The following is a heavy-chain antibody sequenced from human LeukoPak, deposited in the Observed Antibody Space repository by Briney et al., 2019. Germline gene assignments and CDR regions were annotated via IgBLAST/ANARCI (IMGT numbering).Heavy chain of an antibody. Sequence: APVKVSCKASGYTLTSYDINWVRQATGQGLEWMGWMNPNSGNTGYAQKFQGRVTITRNTSISTAYMELSSLRSEDTAVYYCAGRSIAARLFDPWGQGALVTVSS. CDR2: MNPNSGNT. CDR1: GYTLTSYD. J-gene: IGHJ5*02. CDR3: AGRSIAARLFDP. D-gene: IGHD6-6*01. V-gene: IGHV1-8*01.